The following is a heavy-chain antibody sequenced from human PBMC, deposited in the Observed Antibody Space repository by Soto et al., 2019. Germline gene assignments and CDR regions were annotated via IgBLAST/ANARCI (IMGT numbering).Heavy chain of an antibody. V-gene: IGHV3-23*01. CDR3: AKDAVPYNGKWDWFDS. J-gene: IGHJ5*01. CDR2: IGGLGSDT. Sequence: DVQLLESGGGLVQPGGSLTLSCAASRFRFSDFAMSWVRQAPGKGLEWVSSIGGLGSDTYYADPVKGRFTISRDNSKSTLYLQMDGLRDEDTGVYYCAKDAVPYNGKWDWFDSWGQGTLVIVS. CDR1: RFRFSDFA. D-gene: IGHD1-20*01.